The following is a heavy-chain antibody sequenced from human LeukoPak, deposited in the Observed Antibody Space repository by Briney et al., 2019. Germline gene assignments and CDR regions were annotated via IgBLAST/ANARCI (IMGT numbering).Heavy chain of an antibody. J-gene: IGHJ5*02. V-gene: IGHV3-11*06. CDR3: ARVAVAGTLDP. Sequence: GGSLRLSCAASGFAFSDYYMSWIRQAPGKGLEWVSYISSSSSYTNYADSVKGRFTISRDNAKNSLYLQMNSLRAEDTAVYYCARVAVAGTLDPWGQGTLVTVSS. CDR2: ISSSSSYT. D-gene: IGHD6-19*01. CDR1: GFAFSDYY.